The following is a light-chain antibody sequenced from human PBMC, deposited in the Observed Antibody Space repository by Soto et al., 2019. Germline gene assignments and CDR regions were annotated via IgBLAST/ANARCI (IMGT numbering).Light chain of an antibody. CDR2: TTS. V-gene: IGKV1-39*01. CDR1: QSIRND. J-gene: IGKJ1*01. CDR3: QQGFSRPRT. Sequence: DIQMTQSPSSLSASVGDRVTITCRASQSIRNDLNWYQQRPGKAPKLLMYTTSNLERGVPSRFSGSGSGTDFTLTINNLQPEDFGTYFCQQGFSRPRTFGLGTKV.